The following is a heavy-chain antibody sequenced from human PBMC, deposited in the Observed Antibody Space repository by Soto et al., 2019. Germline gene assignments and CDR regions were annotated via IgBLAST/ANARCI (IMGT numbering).Heavy chain of an antibody. D-gene: IGHD5-18*01. CDR2: IYYSGST. Sequence: SETLSLTCTVSGGSTSRYYWSWIRQPPGKGLEWIGYIYYSGSTNYNPSLKSRVTISVDTSKNQFPLKLSSVTAADTAVYYFARGEQLQLSFWFDPWGQGPLVTVSS. CDR1: GGSTSRYY. J-gene: IGHJ5*02. CDR3: ARGEQLQLSFWFDP. V-gene: IGHV4-59*01.